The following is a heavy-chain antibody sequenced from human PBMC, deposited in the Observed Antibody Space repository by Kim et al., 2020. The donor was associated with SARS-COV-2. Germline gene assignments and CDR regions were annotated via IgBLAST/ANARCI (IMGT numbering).Heavy chain of an antibody. V-gene: IGHV3-48*03. J-gene: IGHJ4*02. CDR1: GFTFNNYE. D-gene: IGHD3-3*01. CDR2: ISSSGSTI. Sequence: GGSLRLSCAASGFTFNNYEMNWVRQAPGKGLEWVSYISSSGSTIYYADSVKGRFTISRDNAKNSLYLQMNSLRAEDTAVYYCARKGRDFLSGYYFDYWGQGTLVTVSS. CDR3: ARKGRDFLSGYYFDY.